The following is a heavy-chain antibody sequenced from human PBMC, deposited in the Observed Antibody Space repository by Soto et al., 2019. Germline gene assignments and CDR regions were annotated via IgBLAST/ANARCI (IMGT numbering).Heavy chain of an antibody. Sequence: EVQLLESGGGLVQPGGSLRLSCAASGFTFSSYAMSWVRQAPGKGLEWVSAISGSGGSTYYAYSVKGRFTISSDNSRNPLYLQMNSLRAEDTAVYSCAKDRQWLGVFDYWGQGTLVTVSS. J-gene: IGHJ4*02. CDR1: GFTFSSYA. CDR3: AKDRQWLGVFDY. D-gene: IGHD6-19*01. V-gene: IGHV3-23*01. CDR2: ISGSGGST.